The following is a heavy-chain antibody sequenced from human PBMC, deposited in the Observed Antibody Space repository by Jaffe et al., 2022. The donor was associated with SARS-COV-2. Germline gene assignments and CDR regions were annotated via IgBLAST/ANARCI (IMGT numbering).Heavy chain of an antibody. J-gene: IGHJ3*02. D-gene: IGHD4-17*01. CDR3: ARTDYGADDAFDI. V-gene: IGHV4-61*02. CDR2: IYTSGST. CDR1: GGSISSGSYY. Sequence: QVQLQESGPGLVKPSQTLSLTCTVSGGSISSGSYYWSWIRQPAGKGLEWIGRIYTSGSTNYNPSLKSRVTISVDTSKNQFSLKLSSVTAADTAVYYCARTDYGADDAFDIWGQGTMVTVSS.